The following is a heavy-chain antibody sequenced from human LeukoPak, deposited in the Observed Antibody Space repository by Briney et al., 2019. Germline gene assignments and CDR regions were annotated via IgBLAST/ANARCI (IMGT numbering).Heavy chain of an antibody. Sequence: GGSLRLSCAASGFSFDDYGMSWVRQAPGQGLEWVSGIKWNGGSTGYADSVKGRFTISRDNAKNSLYLQMSSLRAEDTALYYCARGFLADLSMVWVDYWGQGTLVTVSS. CDR1: GFSFDDYG. J-gene: IGHJ4*02. CDR3: ARGFLADLSMVWVDY. V-gene: IGHV3-20*04. D-gene: IGHD3-10*01. CDR2: IKWNGGST.